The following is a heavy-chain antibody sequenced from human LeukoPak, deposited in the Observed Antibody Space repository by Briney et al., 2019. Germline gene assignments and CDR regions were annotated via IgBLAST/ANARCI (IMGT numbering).Heavy chain of an antibody. V-gene: IGHV5-51*01. J-gene: IGHJ3*02. Sequence: PGESLKISCKGSGYSFTSYWIGWVRQMPGKGLEWMGIIYPGDSDTRYSPSFQGQVTISADKSISTAYLQWSSLKASDTAMYYCARQDYDFWSGYFRPRRAFDIWGQGTMVTVSS. D-gene: IGHD3-3*01. CDR1: GYSFTSYW. CDR3: ARQDYDFWSGYFRPRRAFDI. CDR2: IYPGDSDT.